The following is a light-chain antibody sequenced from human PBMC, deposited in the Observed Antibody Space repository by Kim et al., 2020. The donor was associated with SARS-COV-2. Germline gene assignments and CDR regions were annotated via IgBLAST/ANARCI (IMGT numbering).Light chain of an antibody. CDR3: QTWGTGIHVV. CDR1: GGHSSYA. CDR2: LNSDGSH. Sequence: QLVLTQSPSASDSLGASVKLTCTLSGGHSSYAIAWHQQQPEKGPRYLMKLNSDGSHSKGDGIPDRFSGSSSGAERYLTISSLQSEDEADYYCQTWGTGIHVVFGGGTQLTVL. J-gene: IGLJ2*01. V-gene: IGLV4-69*01.